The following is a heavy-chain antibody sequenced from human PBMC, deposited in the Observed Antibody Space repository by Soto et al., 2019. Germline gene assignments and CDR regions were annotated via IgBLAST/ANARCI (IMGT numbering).Heavy chain of an antibody. CDR3: ARGAYGEVSFDI. CDR1: GYTLSIYG. J-gene: IGHJ3*02. D-gene: IGHD4-17*01. V-gene: IGHV1-18*01. CDR2: ISSKNGNT. Sequence: ASVKLSCKASGYTLSIYGITWVRQAPGQGLEWMGWISSKNGNTNSAQKLQDRVTMTTDTSTNTAYMELRSLISDDTAIYYCARGAYGEVSFDIWGQGTMVTVSS.